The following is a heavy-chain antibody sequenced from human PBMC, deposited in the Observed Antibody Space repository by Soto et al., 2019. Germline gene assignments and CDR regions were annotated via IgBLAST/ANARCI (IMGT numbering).Heavy chain of an antibody. CDR3: TRVGKFEY. CDR1: GFTFADYT. CDR2: IRSEANGGTT. V-gene: IGHV3-49*04. Sequence: PGGSLRLSCTGSGFTFADYTMSWVRQAPGKGLEWVGLIRSEANGGTTHYAASVHGGFIISRDDSRGIAFLHMNNLKSEDTAVYYCTRVGKFEYWGQGTLVTVS. D-gene: IGHD1-26*01. J-gene: IGHJ4*02.